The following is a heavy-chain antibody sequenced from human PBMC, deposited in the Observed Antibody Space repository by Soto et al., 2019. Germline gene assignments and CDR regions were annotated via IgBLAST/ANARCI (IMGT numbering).Heavy chain of an antibody. CDR1: GYTFTSYG. Sequence: GASVKVSCKASGYTFTSYGISWVRQAPGQGLEWMGWISAYNGNTNYAQKLQGRVTMTTDTSTSTAYMELRSLRSDDTAVYYCARFAYYDFWGGYHSMGYYYYYGMDVWGQGTTVTVSS. V-gene: IGHV1-18*01. CDR3: ARFAYYDFWGGYHSMGYYYYYGMDV. CDR2: ISAYNGNT. J-gene: IGHJ6*02. D-gene: IGHD3-3*01.